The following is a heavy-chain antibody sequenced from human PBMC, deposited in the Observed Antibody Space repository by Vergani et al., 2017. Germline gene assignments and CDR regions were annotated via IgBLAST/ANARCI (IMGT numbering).Heavy chain of an antibody. Sequence: EVQLVESGGGLVQPGGSLRLSCAASGFTFSSYSMNWVRQAPGKGLEWVSYISSSSSTIYYADSVKGRFTISRDNAKNSLYLQMNSLRAEDTAVYYCARDPDGELFSYYYYGMDVWGQGP. CDR2: ISSSSSTI. J-gene: IGHJ6*02. V-gene: IGHV3-48*01. CDR1: GFTFSSYS. D-gene: IGHD3-10*01. CDR3: ARDPDGELFSYYYYGMDV.